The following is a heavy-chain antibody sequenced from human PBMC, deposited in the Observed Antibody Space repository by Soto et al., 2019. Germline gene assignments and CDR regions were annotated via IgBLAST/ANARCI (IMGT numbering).Heavy chain of an antibody. CDR3: ARDLLCFGYIYEDV. D-gene: IGHD6-25*01. Sequence: QVQLVQSGAEVKKPGSSVKVSCKAAGGTFSNYALISWVRQAPGQGLEWMGGIIPIDATVNYAQKFQCRIAITAHEPTTTAYLDLGSLKSENKAVYYCARDLLCFGYIYEDVWWQRTTVTVSS. CDR2: IIPIDATV. V-gene: IGHV1-69*12. J-gene: IGHJ6*01. CDR1: GGTFSNYA.